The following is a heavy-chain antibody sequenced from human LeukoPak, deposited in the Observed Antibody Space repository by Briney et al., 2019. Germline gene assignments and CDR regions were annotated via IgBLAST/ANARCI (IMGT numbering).Heavy chain of an antibody. CDR3: ASSEILYNP. CDR2: ISSSSSYI. J-gene: IGHJ5*02. D-gene: IGHD1-14*01. CDR1: GFTFSSYS. Sequence: GGSLRLSCAASGFTFSSYSMNWVRQAPGKGLEWVSSISSSSSYIYYADSMKGRFTISGDNAKNSLYLQMNSLRAEDTAVYYCASSEILYNPWGQGTLVTVSS. V-gene: IGHV3-21*01.